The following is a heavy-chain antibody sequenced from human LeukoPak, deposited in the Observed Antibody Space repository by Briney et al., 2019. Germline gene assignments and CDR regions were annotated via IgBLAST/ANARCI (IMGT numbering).Heavy chain of an antibody. V-gene: IGHV3-30*03. Sequence: GSLRLSCAASGFTFSSYGMHWVRQAPGKGLEWVAVISYDGSNKYYADSVKGRFTISRDNAKNSLYLQMNSLRAEDTAVYYCARDAHSGWYYFDYWGQGTLVTVSS. CDR3: ARDAHSGWYYFDY. D-gene: IGHD6-19*01. CDR2: ISYDGSNK. J-gene: IGHJ4*02. CDR1: GFTFSSYG.